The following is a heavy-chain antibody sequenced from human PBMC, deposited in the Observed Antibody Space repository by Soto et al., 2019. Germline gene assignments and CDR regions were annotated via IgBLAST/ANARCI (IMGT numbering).Heavy chain of an antibody. J-gene: IGHJ4*02. D-gene: IGHD3-9*01. CDR2: INHSGST. CDR3: ASRYYDILTGYYNSDY. Sequence: XXTLSLPCAVYGGSFSGYYWSWIRQPPGKGLEWIGEINHSGSTNYNPSLKSRVTISVDTSKNQFSLKLSSVTAAHTAVYYCASRYYDILTGYYNSDYWGQGTLVTVSS. CDR1: GGSFSGYY. V-gene: IGHV4-34*01.